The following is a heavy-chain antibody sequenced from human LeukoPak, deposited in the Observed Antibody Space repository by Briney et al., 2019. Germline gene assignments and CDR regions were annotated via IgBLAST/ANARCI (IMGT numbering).Heavy chain of an antibody. Sequence: ASVKVSCKASGYTFTSYYMHWVRQAPGQGLEWMGIINPSGGSTSYAQKFQGRVTMTRDTSTSTVYMELSSLRSEDTAVYYCARDPGREYDVDTAMGSPPDWYFDLWAVAPWSLSPQ. V-gene: IGHV1-46*01. CDR2: INPSGGST. J-gene: IGHJ2*01. CDR3: ARDPGREYDVDTAMGSPPDWYFDL. CDR1: GYTFTSYY. D-gene: IGHD5-18*01.